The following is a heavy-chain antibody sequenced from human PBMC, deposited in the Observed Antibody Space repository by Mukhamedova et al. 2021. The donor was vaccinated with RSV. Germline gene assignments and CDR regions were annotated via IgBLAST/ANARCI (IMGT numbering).Heavy chain of an antibody. D-gene: IGHD1-7*01. CDR3: ATLGLQYKWDCLD. CDR1: GFTFSTCW. Sequence: GFTFSTCWMTWVHQAPGKGLEWVANIKEDGSEKNYVDSVKGRFTISRDNAHTSLSLELNILSSEDTAVYYCATLGLQYKWDCLD. J-gene: IGHJ4*01. CDR2: IKEDGSEK. V-gene: IGHV3-7*03.